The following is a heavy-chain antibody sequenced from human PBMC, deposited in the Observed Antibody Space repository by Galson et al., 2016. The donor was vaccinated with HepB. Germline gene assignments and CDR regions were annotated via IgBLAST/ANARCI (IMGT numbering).Heavy chain of an antibody. J-gene: IGHJ4*02. CDR2: INPAGGNT. D-gene: IGHD3-22*01. CDR3: ARVEFYYDSSGSGYYFDY. V-gene: IGHV1-46*01. CDR1: GYSFTTYY. Sequence: SCKASGYSFTTYYIHWVRQAPGEGLEWMGAINPAGGNTNYAQKFQGRVTMTKDTSTSTVYMELSSLRSEDTAVYYCARVEFYYDSSGSGYYFDYWDQGTLVPVSS.